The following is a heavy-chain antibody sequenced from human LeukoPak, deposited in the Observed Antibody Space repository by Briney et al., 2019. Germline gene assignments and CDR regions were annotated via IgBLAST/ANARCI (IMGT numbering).Heavy chain of an antibody. CDR3: ATEGGTADYGYFQH. D-gene: IGHD4-17*01. Sequence: GGSLRLSCAASGFTVSSNYMSWVRQAPGKGLEWVSGIHSGGSTYYADSVKGRFTISRDNSKNTLYLQMKSLRAEDTAVYYCATEGGTADYGYFQHWGQGTLVTVSS. J-gene: IGHJ1*01. V-gene: IGHV3-53*01. CDR1: GFTVSSNY. CDR2: IHSGGST.